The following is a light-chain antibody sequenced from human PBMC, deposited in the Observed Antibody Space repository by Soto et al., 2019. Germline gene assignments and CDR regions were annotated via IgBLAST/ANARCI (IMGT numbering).Light chain of an antibody. CDR3: SSYTSSSTLGV. J-gene: IGLJ1*01. CDR2: AVS. Sequence: QSVLTQPASVSGSPGQSITISCTGTSSDVGYYDYVSWYQQHPGKAPKLMIYAVSSRPSGVSNRFSGSKSGNTASLTIFGLQAEDEADYYCSSYTSSSTLGVFGTGTKVTVL. CDR1: SSDVGYYDY. V-gene: IGLV2-14*01.